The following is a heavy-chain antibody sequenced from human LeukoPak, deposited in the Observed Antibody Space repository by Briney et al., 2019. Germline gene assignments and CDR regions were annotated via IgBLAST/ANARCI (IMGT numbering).Heavy chain of an antibody. D-gene: IGHD5-18*01. CDR1: GFTFSNYW. J-gene: IGHJ6*02. V-gene: IGHV3-74*01. CDR3: ARDGYSYGPRGYYYYGMDV. Sequence: GGSLRLSCAASGFTFSNYWMHWVRQAPGKGLVWVSRINSDGSSTTSADSVKGRFTISRDNAKNTLYLQMNSLRAEDTAVYYCARDGYSYGPRGYYYYGMDVWGQGTTVTVSS. CDR2: INSDGSST.